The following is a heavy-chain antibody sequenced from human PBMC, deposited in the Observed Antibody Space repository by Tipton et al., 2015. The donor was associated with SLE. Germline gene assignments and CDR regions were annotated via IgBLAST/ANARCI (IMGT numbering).Heavy chain of an antibody. CDR3: AKVDIQLWLVIDS. V-gene: IGHV3-23*03. Sequence: SLRLSCAASGFTFSNYAMTWVRQAPGKGLEWVSVIFSGGSTSYADSVKGRFTISRDNPKNTLYLQMNSLSPDDTAIYYCAKVDIQLWLVIDSWGPAPPVTVPS. D-gene: IGHD6-19*01. J-gene: IGHJ4*02. CDR2: IFSGGST. CDR1: GFTFSNYA.